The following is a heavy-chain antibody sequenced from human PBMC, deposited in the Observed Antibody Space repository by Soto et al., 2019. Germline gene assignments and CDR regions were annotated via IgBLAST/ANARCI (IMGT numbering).Heavy chain of an antibody. CDR2: ISGTGGST. CDR3: AKDRLGGNFDY. CDR1: GFTFNNYA. Sequence: GGSLRLSCAASGFTFNNYAMNWVRQAPGKGLEWVATISGTGGSTYYADSVKGWFTISRDNSKNTLYLQMNSLRVEDTAVYYCAKDRLGGNFDYWGQGTQVTVSS. V-gene: IGHV3-23*01. J-gene: IGHJ4*02.